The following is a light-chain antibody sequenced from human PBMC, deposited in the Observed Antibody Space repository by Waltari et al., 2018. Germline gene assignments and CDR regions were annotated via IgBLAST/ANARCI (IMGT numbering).Light chain of an antibody. CDR2: GAS. CDR3: QHYLRLPVT. Sequence: EIVLTQSPGTLSLSLGDRATLSCRASQSVSSALTWYQHNPGQAARLLIYGASTRATGIPDRFSGSGSGTDFSLTISRLEPDDFAVYYCQHYLRLPVTFGQGTTVEI. V-gene: IGKV3-20*01. CDR1: QSVSSA. J-gene: IGKJ1*01.